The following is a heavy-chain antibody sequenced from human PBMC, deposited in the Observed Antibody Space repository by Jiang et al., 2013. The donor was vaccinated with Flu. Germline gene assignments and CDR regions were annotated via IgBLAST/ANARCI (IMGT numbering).Heavy chain of an antibody. J-gene: IGHJ4*02. D-gene: IGHD4-17*01. CDR2: IDDSGST. V-gene: IGHV4-34*01. CDR3: ARGRNDYGDSRAGIDN. CDR1: GGSFPGYY. Sequence: LLKPSESLSLTCGVYGGSFPGYYWSWIRQPPGKGLEWIGEIDDSGSTNYNPSLGSRFTLSVDTSKNQFSLKLTSVTAADTAVYFCARGRNDYGDSRAGIDNWGQGTLVTVSS.